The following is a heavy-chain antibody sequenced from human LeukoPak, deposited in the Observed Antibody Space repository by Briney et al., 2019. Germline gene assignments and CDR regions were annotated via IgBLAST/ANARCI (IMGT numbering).Heavy chain of an antibody. CDR3: AKGTLGDYRAGPDY. Sequence: GGSLRLSCAASGFNFGDYAMHWVRQVPGKGLEWVSFISWDGGSTYYADSVKGRFTISRDNSKNSLYLQMNSLRAEDTALYYCAKGTLGDYRAGPDYWDRGSLVTVSS. CDR2: ISWDGGST. CDR1: GFNFGDYA. J-gene: IGHJ4*02. D-gene: IGHD4-17*01. V-gene: IGHV3-43D*03.